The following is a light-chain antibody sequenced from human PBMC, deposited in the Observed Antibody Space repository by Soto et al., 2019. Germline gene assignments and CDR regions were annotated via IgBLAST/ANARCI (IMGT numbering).Light chain of an antibody. CDR3: YSYAGSSTSV. J-gene: IGLJ3*02. V-gene: IGLV2-11*01. Sequence: QSALTQPRSVSGSPGQSVTISCTGTISDVGGYNYVSWYQQHPGKAPKLVIYDVTKRPSGVPDRFSGSKSGNRASLTISGLQTEDDADYYCYSYAGSSTSVFGGGTKLTVL. CDR2: DVT. CDR1: ISDVGGYNY.